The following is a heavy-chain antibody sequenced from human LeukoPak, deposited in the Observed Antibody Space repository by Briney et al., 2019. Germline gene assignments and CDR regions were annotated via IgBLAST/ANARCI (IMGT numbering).Heavy chain of an antibody. V-gene: IGHV3-33*01. CDR1: GFTFNSYG. Sequence: QPGRSLRLSCAASGFTFNSYGMHWVRQAPGKGLEGVAVIWYDRINKYYADSVKGRFTISRDNSKNTLYLQMNSLRAEDTAVYYCARAGTALVAFDIWGQGTMVTVSS. J-gene: IGHJ3*02. CDR2: IWYDRINK. CDR3: ARAGTALVAFDI. D-gene: IGHD5-18*01.